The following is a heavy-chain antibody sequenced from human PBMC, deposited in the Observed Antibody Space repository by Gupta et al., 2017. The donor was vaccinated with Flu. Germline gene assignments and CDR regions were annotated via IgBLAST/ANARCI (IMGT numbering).Heavy chain of an antibody. V-gene: IGHV4-34*01. D-gene: IGHD1-26*01. CDR3: ARVGVGGATKYYFDY. J-gene: IGHJ4*02. Sequence: QVQLQQWGAGLLKPSETLSLTCAVYGGSFSGYYWSWIRQPPGKGLEWIGEINHSGSTNYNPSLKGRVTISVDTSKNQFSLKLSSVTAADTAVYYCARVGVGGATKYYFDYWGQGTLVTVSS. CDR1: GGSFSGYY. CDR2: INHSGST.